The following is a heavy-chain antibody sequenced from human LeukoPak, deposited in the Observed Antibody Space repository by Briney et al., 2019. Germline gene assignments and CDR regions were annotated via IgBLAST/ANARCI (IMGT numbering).Heavy chain of an antibody. D-gene: IGHD3-16*01. Sequence: GGSLRLSCAASGFTFSSYWMHWVRQAPGKGLVWVSRINRDGSSTIYADSVKGRFTISRDNAKNTLYLQMNSLRAEDTAVYYCAGFPEGGSMSFDPWGQGTLVTVSS. CDR3: AGFPEGGSMSFDP. CDR1: GFTFSSYW. CDR2: INRDGSST. J-gene: IGHJ5*02. V-gene: IGHV3-74*01.